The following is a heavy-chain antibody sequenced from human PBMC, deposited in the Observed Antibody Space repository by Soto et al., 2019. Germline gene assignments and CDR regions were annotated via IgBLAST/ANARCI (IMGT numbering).Heavy chain of an antibody. V-gene: IGHV4-31*03. Sequence: QVQLQESGPGLVKPSQTLSLTCTVSGGSISSGGYYWSWIRQHPEKGLEWIGYLYYSGSTYYSLSLKDRVTLPVDTSKNPFYLQLSSVPAADTYVYYCAGARGYRCGHLDYWGQGTLVTVSS. CDR3: AGARGYRCGHLDY. D-gene: IGHD5-18*01. CDR1: GGSISSGGYY. J-gene: IGHJ4*02. CDR2: LYYSGST.